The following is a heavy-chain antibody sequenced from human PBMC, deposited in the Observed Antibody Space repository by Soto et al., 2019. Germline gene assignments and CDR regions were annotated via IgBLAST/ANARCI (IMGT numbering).Heavy chain of an antibody. D-gene: IGHD3-3*01. CDR2: IIPIFGTA. CDR1: GGTFSSYA. J-gene: IGHJ6*02. Sequence: QVQLVQSGAEVKKPGSSVKVSCKASGGTFSSYAISWVRQAPGQVLEWMGGIIPIFGTANYAQKFQGRVTITADESTSTGYMELSSLRSEDTAGYYCARRKTTYYDFWSGSPGPYGMDVWGQGTTVTVSS. V-gene: IGHV1-69*01. CDR3: ARRKTTYYDFWSGSPGPYGMDV.